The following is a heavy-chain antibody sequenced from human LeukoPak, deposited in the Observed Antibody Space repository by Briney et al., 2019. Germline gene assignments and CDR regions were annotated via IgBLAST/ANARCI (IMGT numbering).Heavy chain of an antibody. CDR3: AKEQVYYDSSGYPYNWFDP. CDR1: GFTFSSYA. V-gene: IGHV3-23*01. CDR2: ISGSGGST. Sequence: GGSLRLSCAASGFTFSSYAMSWVRQAPGKGQEWVSAISGSGGSTYYADSVKGRFTISRDNSKNTLYLQMNSLRAEDTAVYYCAKEQVYYDSSGYPYNWFDPWGQGTLVTVSS. D-gene: IGHD3-22*01. J-gene: IGHJ5*02.